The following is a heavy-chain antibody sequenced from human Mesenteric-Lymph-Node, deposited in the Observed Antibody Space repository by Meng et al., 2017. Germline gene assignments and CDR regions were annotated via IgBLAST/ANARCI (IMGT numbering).Heavy chain of an antibody. D-gene: IGHD2-2*01. CDR2: IYHSGST. V-gene: IGHV4-4*02. CDR3: ASGRKYCSSTSCYGQFDY. Sequence: QVRLQEPGPGLVKPSGTLSLTCAVFGGSISSSNWWSWVRQPPGKGLEWIGEIYHSGSTNYNPSLKSRVTISVDKSKNQFSLKLSSVTAADTAVYYCASGRKYCSSTSCYGQFDYWGQGTLVTVSS. J-gene: IGHJ4*02. CDR1: GGSISSSNW.